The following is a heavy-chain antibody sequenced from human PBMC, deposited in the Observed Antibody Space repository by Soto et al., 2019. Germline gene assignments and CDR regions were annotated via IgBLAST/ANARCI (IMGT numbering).Heavy chain of an antibody. D-gene: IGHD1-1*01. CDR2: ISYDGSNK. CDR1: GFTFSSYA. Sequence: GGSLSLSCAASGFTFSSYAMHWVRQAPGKGLEWVAVISYDGSNKYYADSVKGRFTISRDNSKNTLYLQMNSLRAEDTAVYYCARAYQREQYFDYWGQGTLVTFSS. V-gene: IGHV3-30-3*01. CDR3: ARAYQREQYFDY. J-gene: IGHJ4*02.